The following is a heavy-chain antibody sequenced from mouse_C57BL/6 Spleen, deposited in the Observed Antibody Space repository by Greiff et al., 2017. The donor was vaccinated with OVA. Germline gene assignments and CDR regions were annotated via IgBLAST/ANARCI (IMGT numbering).Heavy chain of an antibody. V-gene: IGHV1-72*01. D-gene: IGHD4-1*02. Sequence: QVPLQQPGAELVQPGASVKLSCKASGYSFTSYWMHWVKQRPGRGLEWIGRIDPNSGGTTYNEKFKSKATLTVDKPSSTAYMQLSSLTSEDSAVYYWARGGNWDAWFAYWGQGTLVTVSA. J-gene: IGHJ3*01. CDR2: IDPNSGGT. CDR1: GYSFTSYW. CDR3: ARGGNWDAWFAY.